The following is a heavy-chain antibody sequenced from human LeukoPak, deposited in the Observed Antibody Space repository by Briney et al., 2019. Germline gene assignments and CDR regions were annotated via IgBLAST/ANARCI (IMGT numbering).Heavy chain of an antibody. D-gene: IGHD2-15*01. CDR2: ISSSSSYI. Sequence: KTGGSLRLSCAASGFTFSSYSMNWVRQAPGKGLEWVSSISSSSSYIYYADSVKGRFTISRDNAKNSLYLQMNSLRAEDTAVYYCARDLVAATPDAFDIWGQGTMVTVFS. J-gene: IGHJ3*02. V-gene: IGHV3-21*01. CDR1: GFTFSSYS. CDR3: ARDLVAATPDAFDI.